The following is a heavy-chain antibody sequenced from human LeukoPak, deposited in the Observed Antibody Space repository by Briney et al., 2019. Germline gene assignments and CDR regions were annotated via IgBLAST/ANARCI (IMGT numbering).Heavy chain of an antibody. CDR3: ARESYYYDSSGYSAPGHLVDP. D-gene: IGHD3-22*01. CDR2: ISSSSSYI. Sequence: GGSLRLSCAASGFTFSSYSMNWVRQAPGKGLEWVSSISSSSSYIYYAGSVKGRFTISRDNAKNSLYLQMNSLRAEDTAVYYCARESYYYDSSGYSAPGHLVDPWGQGTLVTVSS. J-gene: IGHJ5*02. V-gene: IGHV3-21*01. CDR1: GFTFSSYS.